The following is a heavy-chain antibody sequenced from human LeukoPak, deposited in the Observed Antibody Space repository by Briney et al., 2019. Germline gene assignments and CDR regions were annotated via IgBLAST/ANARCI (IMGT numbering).Heavy chain of an antibody. D-gene: IGHD3-3*01. CDR3: ARAPRRAYYDFWSGYYFDY. CDR2: INHSGST. Sequence: PSETLSLTCAVYGGSFSGYYWSWIRQPPGKGLEWIGEINHSGSTNYNPSLKSRVTISVDTSRNQFSLKLSSVTAADTAVYYCARAPRRAYYDFWSGYYFDYWGQGTLVTVSS. V-gene: IGHV4-34*01. CDR1: GGSFSGYY. J-gene: IGHJ4*02.